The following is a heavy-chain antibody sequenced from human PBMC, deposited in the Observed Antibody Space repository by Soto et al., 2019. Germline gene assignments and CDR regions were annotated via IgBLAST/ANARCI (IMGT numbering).Heavy chain of an antibody. Sequence: TLSLTCAVYGGSFSGYYWSWIRQPPGKGLEWIGEINHSGSTNYNPSLKSRVTISVDTSKNQFSLKLSSVTAADTAVYYCASTGYSYGFWGQGTLVTVSS. D-gene: IGHD5-18*01. CDR3: ASTGYSYGF. V-gene: IGHV4-34*01. CDR1: GGSFSGYY. CDR2: INHSGST. J-gene: IGHJ4*02.